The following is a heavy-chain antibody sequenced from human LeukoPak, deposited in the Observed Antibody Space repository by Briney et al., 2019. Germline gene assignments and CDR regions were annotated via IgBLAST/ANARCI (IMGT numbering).Heavy chain of an antibody. J-gene: IGHJ6*03. Sequence: PSETLSLTCAVYGGSFSGYYWSWIRQPPGKGLEWIGEINHSGSTNYNPSLKSRVTISVDTSKNQFSLKLSSVTAADTAVYYCARGARRRIRNYYMDVWGKGTTVTVSS. CDR3: ARGARRRIRNYYMDV. CDR2: INHSGST. V-gene: IGHV4-34*01. D-gene: IGHD2-15*01. CDR1: GGSFSGYY.